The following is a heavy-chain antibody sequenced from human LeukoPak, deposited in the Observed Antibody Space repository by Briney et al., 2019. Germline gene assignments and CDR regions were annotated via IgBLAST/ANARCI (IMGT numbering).Heavy chain of an antibody. J-gene: IGHJ4*02. CDR3: ARWTYYGSGSYYLGIDY. V-gene: IGHV5-51*01. Sequence: GESMKISCKGSGYSFTSYWIGWVRQMPGKGLEWMGIIYPGDSDTRYSPSFQGQVTISADKSISTAYLQWSSLKASDTAMYYCARWTYYGSGSYYLGIDYWVQGTLVTVSS. CDR1: GYSFTSYW. D-gene: IGHD3-10*01. CDR2: IYPGDSDT.